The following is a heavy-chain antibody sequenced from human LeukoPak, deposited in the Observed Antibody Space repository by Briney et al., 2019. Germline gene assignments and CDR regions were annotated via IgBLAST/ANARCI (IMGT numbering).Heavy chain of an antibody. CDR3: ICSSGAFDL. Sequence: ASVKVSCKASGYAFTTYDINWVRQAPGQGLEWMGWVNPNRGTTGYAQSFQGRVTMTRETSISTVYMEPSNLRSEDTAVYYCICSSGAFDLWGQGTMVTVSS. CDR1: GYAFTTYD. D-gene: IGHD3-10*01. J-gene: IGHJ3*01. V-gene: IGHV1-8*01. CDR2: VNPNRGTT.